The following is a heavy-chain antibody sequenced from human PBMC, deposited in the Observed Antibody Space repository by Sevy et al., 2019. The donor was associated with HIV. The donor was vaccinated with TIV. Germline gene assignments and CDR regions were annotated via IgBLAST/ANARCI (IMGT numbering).Heavy chain of an antibody. V-gene: IGHV3-23*01. CDR1: GFTFSKYS. CDR2: LSFGCGEI. CDR3: AREGCTKPHDY. J-gene: IGHJ4*02. Sequence: GGSLRLSCAASGFTFSKYSMSWVRQPPGKGLEWVSTLSFGCGEINYADSVKGRFTISRDNSKISVYLKMNNLRPEDTAVYYCAREGCTKPHDYWGQGTLVTVSS. D-gene: IGHD2-8*01.